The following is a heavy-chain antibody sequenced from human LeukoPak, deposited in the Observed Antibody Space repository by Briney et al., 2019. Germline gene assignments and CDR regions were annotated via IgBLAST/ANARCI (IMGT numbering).Heavy chain of an antibody. CDR3: ATGLGAATVPIFDY. J-gene: IGHJ4*02. CDR1: GYTLTELS. CDR2: FDPEDGET. D-gene: IGHD2-15*01. Sequence: GASVKVSCKVSGYTLTELSMHWVRQAPGKGLEWMGGFDPEDGETIYAQKFQGRVTMTEDTSTDTAYMELSSLRSEDTAVYYCATGLGAATVPIFDYWGQGTLVTVSS. V-gene: IGHV1-24*01.